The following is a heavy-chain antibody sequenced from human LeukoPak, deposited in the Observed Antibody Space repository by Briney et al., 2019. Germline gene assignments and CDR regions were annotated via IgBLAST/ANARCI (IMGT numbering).Heavy chain of an antibody. CDR2: INPNSGVT. D-gene: IGHD4-17*01. V-gene: IGHV1-2*02. J-gene: IGHJ4*02. Sequence: ASVKVSCKAVGNSLIGQLLHWVRQAPGQGLEWVGWINPNSGVTNYARKFQGRVTVTRDMSINTAYMDLYGLTSDDTAIYYCAIAFYDSGSFRFDSWGQGSLVIV. CDR1: GNSLIGQL. CDR3: AIAFYDSGSFRFDS.